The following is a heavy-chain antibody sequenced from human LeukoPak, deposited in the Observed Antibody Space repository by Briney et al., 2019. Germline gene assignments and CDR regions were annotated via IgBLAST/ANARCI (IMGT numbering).Heavy chain of an antibody. CDR2: ISTSGSTI. CDR3: ATYYGSGTFWY. Sequence: PGGSLRLSCAASGFTFSSYSMNWVRQAPGKGLEWVSYISTSGSTIYYADSVKGRFTISRDNAKNSLYLQMNSLRAEDTAVYYCATYYGSGTFWYWGQGTLVTVSS. V-gene: IGHV3-48*04. J-gene: IGHJ4*02. CDR1: GFTFSSYS. D-gene: IGHD3-10*01.